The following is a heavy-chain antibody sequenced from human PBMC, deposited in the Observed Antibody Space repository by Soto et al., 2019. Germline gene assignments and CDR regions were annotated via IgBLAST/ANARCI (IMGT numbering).Heavy chain of an antibody. CDR2: MSYQGSNK. V-gene: IGHV3-30*03. Sequence: GGSLRLSCAVSGFSFTNYALHWVSQVPGKGLEWVAVMSYQGSNKLDAGSVKGRLTISRGSSKNSLDLQITRLRPDDSAVSSFARDHCECSAGGCDHQQKDFSAMDAWGQGTTVTVA. CDR1: GFSFTNYA. CDR3: ARDHCECSAGGCDHQQKDFSAMDA. D-gene: IGHD5-12*01. J-gene: IGHJ6*02.